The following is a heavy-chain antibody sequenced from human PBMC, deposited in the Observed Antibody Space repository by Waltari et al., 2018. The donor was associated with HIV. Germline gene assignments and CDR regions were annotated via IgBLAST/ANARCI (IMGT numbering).Heavy chain of an antibody. Sequence: QVHLVQSGAEVKKPGASVTVPCKASGYTSTSYGIIWVRQATLQGFEGVSWISVHNSNTNYAQIYQSRVTMTTDTSTNTDYMELRSLRSDDTAVYYCARDLYSGSQGAFEYWGQGTLVTVSS. CDR3: ARDLYSGSQGAFEY. CDR1: GYTSTSYG. V-gene: IGHV1-18*01. CDR2: ISVHNSNT. D-gene: IGHD1-26*01. J-gene: IGHJ4*02.